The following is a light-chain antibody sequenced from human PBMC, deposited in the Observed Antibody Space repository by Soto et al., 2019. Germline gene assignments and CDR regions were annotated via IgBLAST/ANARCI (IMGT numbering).Light chain of an antibody. CDR1: QSVDTSY. V-gene: IGKV3-20*01. CDR2: ADS. J-gene: IGKJ4*01. CDR3: QQYGTSPLT. Sequence: EIVLTQSPGTLSLSPGDRATLSCRASQSVDTSYLGWYHQKPGQAPRLLINADSITGTGIQDRFSGSESGTDFALTIRRLEPEDFAVYYCQQYGTSPLTFGGGTKVEIK.